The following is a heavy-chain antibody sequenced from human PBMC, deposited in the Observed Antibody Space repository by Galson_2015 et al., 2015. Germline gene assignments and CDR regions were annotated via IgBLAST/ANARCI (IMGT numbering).Heavy chain of an antibody. Sequence: SLRLSCAVSGFTFNSYAMHWVRQAPGKGLEWVSAISEAGHIRLYTDSVKGRFTISRDNSKNTLFLQMNSLIPEDTAVYYCARDLIGGAPDYFDYWGQGTLVTVSS. CDR2: ISEAGHIR. CDR1: GFTFNSYA. J-gene: IGHJ4*02. V-gene: IGHV3-30-3*01. D-gene: IGHD3-16*01. CDR3: ARDLIGGAPDYFDY.